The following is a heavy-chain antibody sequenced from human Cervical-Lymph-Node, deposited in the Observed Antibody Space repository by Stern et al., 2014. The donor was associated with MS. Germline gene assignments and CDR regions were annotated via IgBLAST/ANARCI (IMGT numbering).Heavy chain of an antibody. CDR3: ARTSYYSDSGTWVGWFDP. Sequence: QITLKESGPVLVKPTETLTLTCTVSGFSLNNPTMGVSWIRQPPGKALEWLAHIFSNDEKSYSTSLKSRLTISKDISKSQVVLTMSNMDPVDTATYSCARTSYYSDSGTWVGWFDPWGQGTLVTVSS. CDR1: GFSLNNPTMG. D-gene: IGHD3-10*01. V-gene: IGHV2-26*01. CDR2: IFSNDEK. J-gene: IGHJ5*02.